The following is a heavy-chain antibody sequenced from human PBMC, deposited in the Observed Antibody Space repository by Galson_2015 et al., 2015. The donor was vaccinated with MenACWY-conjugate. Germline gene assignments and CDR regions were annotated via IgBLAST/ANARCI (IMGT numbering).Heavy chain of an antibody. CDR2: IYYSGST. Sequence: PLSLTCTVSGGSISSGGYYWSWIRQHPGKGLEWIGYIYYSGSTYYNPSLKSRVTISVDTSKNQFSLKLSSVTAADTAVYYCARELGAAGTYYGMDVWDQGTTVTVSS. J-gene: IGHJ6*02. CDR3: ARELGAAGTYYGMDV. CDR1: GGSISSGGYY. D-gene: IGHD6-13*01. V-gene: IGHV4-31*03.